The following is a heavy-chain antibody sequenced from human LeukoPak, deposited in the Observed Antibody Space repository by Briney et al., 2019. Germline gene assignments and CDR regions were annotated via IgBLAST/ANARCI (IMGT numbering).Heavy chain of an antibody. CDR1: GFTFSSYS. V-gene: IGHV3-21*01. D-gene: IGHD6-19*01. J-gene: IGHJ6*04. CDR2: ISSSSSYI. CDR3: ARDPGGYSSGGELDV. Sequence: GGSLRLSCAASGFTFSSYSMNWVRQAPGKGLEWVSSISSSSSYIYYADSVKGRFTISRDDAKNSLYLQMNSLRAEDMAVYYCARDPGGYSSGGELDVWGKGTTVTVSS.